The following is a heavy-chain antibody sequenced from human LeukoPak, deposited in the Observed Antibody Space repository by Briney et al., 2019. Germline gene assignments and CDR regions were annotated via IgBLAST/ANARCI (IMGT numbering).Heavy chain of an antibody. D-gene: IGHD3-10*01. Sequence: SETLSLTCTVSGGSISSDGYYWSWIRQHPGKGLEWIGYIYYSGSTYYNPSLKSRVTISVDTSKNQFSLKLSSVTAADTAVYYCARDLRVYGSGSYYSSTYDAFDIWGQGTMVAVSS. CDR2: IYYSGST. CDR3: ARDLRVYGSGSYYSSTYDAFDI. J-gene: IGHJ3*02. V-gene: IGHV4-31*03. CDR1: GGSISSDGYY.